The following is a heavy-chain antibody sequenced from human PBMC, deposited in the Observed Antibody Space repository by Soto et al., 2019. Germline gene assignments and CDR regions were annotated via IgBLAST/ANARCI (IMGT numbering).Heavy chain of an antibody. Sequence: PGGSLRLSCAASGFTLSRNAMSWVRQAPGKGLEWVSAISGSGGSTYYADSVKGRFTVSRDNSKNTLYLQTNSLRAEDTAVYYCAKPLPYYDFWSGYSSAFDYWGQGTLVTVSS. J-gene: IGHJ4*02. CDR1: GFTLSRNA. CDR2: ISGSGGST. V-gene: IGHV3-23*01. D-gene: IGHD3-3*01. CDR3: AKPLPYYDFWSGYSSAFDY.